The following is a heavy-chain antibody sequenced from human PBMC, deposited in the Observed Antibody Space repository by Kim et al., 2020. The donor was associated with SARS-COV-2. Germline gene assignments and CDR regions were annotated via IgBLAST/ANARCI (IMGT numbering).Heavy chain of an antibody. CDR3: ARDLSGGWTFDY. CDR2: ITPIDANP. V-gene: IGHV1-46*01. D-gene: IGHD6-19*01. Sequence: ASVKVSCKASGYTFSSNHMHWVRQAPGQGLEWMGMITPIDANPNYAQRFRGRVTMTRDASTSTVYMELSSLTSDDTAVYFCARDLSGGWTFDYWGRGTRVTVSS. CDR1: GYTFSSNH. J-gene: IGHJ4*02.